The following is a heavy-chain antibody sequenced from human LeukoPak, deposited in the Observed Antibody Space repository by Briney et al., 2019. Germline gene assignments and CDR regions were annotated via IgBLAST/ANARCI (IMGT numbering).Heavy chain of an antibody. CDR2: IIPIFGTA. V-gene: IGHV1-69*05. J-gene: IGHJ4*02. CDR3: ASLAPDYYDSSGYSYYFDY. CDR1: GGTFSSYA. D-gene: IGHD3-22*01. Sequence: ASVKVSCKASGGTFSSYAISWVRQAPGQGLEWMGGIIPIFGTANYAQKFQGRVTITTDESTSTAYMELSSLRSEDAAVYYCASLAPDYYDSSGYSYYFDYWGRGTLVTVSS.